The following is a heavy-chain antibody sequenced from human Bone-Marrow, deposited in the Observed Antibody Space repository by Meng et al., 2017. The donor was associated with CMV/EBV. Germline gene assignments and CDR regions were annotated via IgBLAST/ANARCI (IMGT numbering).Heavy chain of an antibody. D-gene: IGHD4-23*01. V-gene: IGHV3-9*01. Sequence: SLKISCAASGFTFDDYAMHWVRQASGKGLEWVSGISWNSGSIGYADSVKGRFTISRDNAKNSLYLQMNSLRAEDTALYYCARAPWVNWGQGTLVTVSS. CDR2: ISWNSGSI. CDR1: GFTFDDYA. J-gene: IGHJ4*02. CDR3: ARAPWVN.